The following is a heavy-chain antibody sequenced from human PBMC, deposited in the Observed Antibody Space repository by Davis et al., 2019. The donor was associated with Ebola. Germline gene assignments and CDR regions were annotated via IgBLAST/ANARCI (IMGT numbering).Heavy chain of an antibody. CDR2: IHYRGST. Sequence: ETLSLTCTVSGGSISSTNYFWGWIRQPPGKGLEWIGSIHYRGSTYNNPSLKSRVTMSVDTSENQLSLRLSSVTAADTAVYYCASHCSSDRCYFRFDPWGQGTLVTVSS. CDR1: GGSISSTNYF. J-gene: IGHJ5*02. CDR3: ASHCSSDRCYFRFDP. D-gene: IGHD2-2*01. V-gene: IGHV4-39*07.